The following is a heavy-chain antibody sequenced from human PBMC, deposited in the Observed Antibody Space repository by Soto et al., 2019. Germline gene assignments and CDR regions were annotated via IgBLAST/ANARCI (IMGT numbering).Heavy chain of an antibody. J-gene: IGHJ4*02. CDR3: AKAYDSSGYFGYFDY. Sequence: GGSLRLSCAASGFTFSSYAMSWVRQAPGKGLEWVSAISGSGGSTYYADSVKGRFTISRDNSKNTLYLQMNSLRAEDTAVYYCAKAYDSSGYFGYFDYWGQGTLVTVSS. CDR2: ISGSGGST. V-gene: IGHV3-23*01. D-gene: IGHD3-22*01. CDR1: GFTFSSYA.